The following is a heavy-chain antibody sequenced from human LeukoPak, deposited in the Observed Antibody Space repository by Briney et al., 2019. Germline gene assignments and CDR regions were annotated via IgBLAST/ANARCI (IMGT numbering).Heavy chain of an antibody. CDR1: GFTFSSYS. J-gene: IGHJ4*02. Sequence: GGSLRLSCAASGFTFSSYSMNWVRQAPGKGLEWVSSISSSSSSYMYYADSVKGRFTISRDNAKNSLYLQMNSLRVEDTAVYYCARGNYSSSSSYYFDYSGQGTLVTVSS. CDR2: ISSSSSSYM. CDR3: ARGNYSSSSSYYFDY. D-gene: IGHD6-6*01. V-gene: IGHV3-21*01.